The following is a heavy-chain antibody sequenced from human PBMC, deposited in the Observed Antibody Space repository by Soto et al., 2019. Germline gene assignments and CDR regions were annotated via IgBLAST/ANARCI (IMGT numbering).Heavy chain of an antibody. Sequence: SVKVSCKASGGTFSSYAISWVRQAPGQGLEWMGGIIPIFGTANYAQKFQGRVTITADKSTSTAYMELSSLRSEDTAVYYCARSFGVVIIGVSGALDIWGQGTMVTVS. J-gene: IGHJ3*02. V-gene: IGHV1-69*06. CDR2: IIPIFGTA. CDR1: GGTFSSYA. CDR3: ARSFGVVIIGVSGALDI. D-gene: IGHD3-3*01.